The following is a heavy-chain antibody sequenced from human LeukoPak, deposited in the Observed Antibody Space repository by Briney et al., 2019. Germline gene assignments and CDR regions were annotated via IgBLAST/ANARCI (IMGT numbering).Heavy chain of an antibody. CDR3: ARDPWGYRAGVMDL. D-gene: IGHD5-18*01. CDR2: INTDGTTT. J-gene: IGHJ4*02. Sequence: EGSLRLSCAASGFTFSSYWMHWVRQAPGEGLVWVSRINTDGTTTTYADSVKGRFTISRDNPKNTLYLQMNSLRAEDTAVYYCARDPWGYRAGVMDLWGQGTLLTVSS. V-gene: IGHV3-74*01. CDR1: GFTFSSYW.